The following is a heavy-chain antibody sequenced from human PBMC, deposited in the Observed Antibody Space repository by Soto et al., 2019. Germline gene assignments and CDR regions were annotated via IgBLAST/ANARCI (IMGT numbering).Heavy chain of an antibody. CDR3: ARGNTVTIFDY. J-gene: IGHJ4*02. Sequence: SETLSLTCTVSGGSISSGDYYWSWIRQPPGKGLEWIGYIYYSGSTYYNPSLKSRVTISVDTSKNQFSLKLSSVTAADTAVYYCARGNTVTIFDYWGQGTLVTVSS. CDR2: IYYSGST. V-gene: IGHV4-30-4*01. D-gene: IGHD4-4*01. CDR1: GGSISSGDYY.